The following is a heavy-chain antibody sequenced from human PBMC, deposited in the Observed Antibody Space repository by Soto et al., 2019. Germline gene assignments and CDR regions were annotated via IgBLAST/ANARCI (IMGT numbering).Heavy chain of an antibody. V-gene: IGHV4-59*01. CDR1: GGSISSYY. CDR2: IYYSGST. D-gene: IGHD6-13*01. J-gene: IGHJ3*02. CDR3: ARVSRYSSSWRYDAFDI. Sequence: SETLSLTCTVSGGSISSYYWSWIRQPPGKGLEWIGYIYYSGSTNYNPSLKSRGTISVDTSKNQFSLKLSSVTAADTAVYYCARVSRYSSSWRYDAFDIWGQGTMVTVSS.